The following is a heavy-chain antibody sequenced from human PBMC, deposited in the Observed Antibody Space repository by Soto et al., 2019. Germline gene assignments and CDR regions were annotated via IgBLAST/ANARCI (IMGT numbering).Heavy chain of an antibody. CDR3: AKVEWELLLGFDY. CDR1: GFTFISYA. Sequence: QLGGSLRLSCAASGFTFISYAMSWVRQAPGKGMEWVSAISGSGGSTYYADSVKGRFTISRDNSKNTLYLQMNSLRAEDTAVYYCAKVEWELLLGFDYWGQGTLVTVSS. V-gene: IGHV3-23*01. D-gene: IGHD1-26*01. CDR2: ISGSGGST. J-gene: IGHJ4*02.